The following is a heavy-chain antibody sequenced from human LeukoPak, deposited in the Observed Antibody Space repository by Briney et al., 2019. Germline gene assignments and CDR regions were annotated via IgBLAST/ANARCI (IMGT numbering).Heavy chain of an antibody. D-gene: IGHD1-20*01. J-gene: IGHJ4*02. V-gene: IGHV7-4-1*02. CDR2: INTNTGNP. CDR1: GYTFTSYA. Sequence: ASVKVSCKASGYTFTSYAMNWVRQAPGQGLEWMGWINTNTGNPTYAQGFTGRFVFSLDTSVSTAYLQISSLKAEDTAVYYCARDFIPITGTTPPNFDYWGQGTLVTVSS. CDR3: ARDFIPITGTTPPNFDY.